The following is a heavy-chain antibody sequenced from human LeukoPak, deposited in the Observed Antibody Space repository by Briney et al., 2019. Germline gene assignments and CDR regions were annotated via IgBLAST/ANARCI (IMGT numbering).Heavy chain of an antibody. D-gene: IGHD3-10*01. J-gene: IGHJ5*02. CDR3: ARDRRITMARGKNWFDP. Sequence: GRSLRLSCAASGFTFSSYGMHWVRQAPGKGLEWVAVIWYDGSNKYYADSVKGRFTISRDNSKNTLYLQMNSLRAEDTAVYYCARDRRITMARGKNWFDPWGQGTLVTVSS. CDR1: GFTFSSYG. CDR2: IWYDGSNK. V-gene: IGHV3-33*01.